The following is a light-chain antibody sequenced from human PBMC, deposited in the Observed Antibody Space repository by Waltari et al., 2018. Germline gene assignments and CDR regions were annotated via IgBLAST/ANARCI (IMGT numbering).Light chain of an antibody. CDR1: RSNIGTHY. CDR2: RNN. J-gene: IGLJ3*02. CDR3: AVWDDSLSGRV. V-gene: IGLV1-47*01. Sequence: QSVLTQPPSASGTPGQRVTISCSGSRSNIGTHYVSWYQQLPGTAPKLLIYRNNQRPSGVPDRFSGSKSGTSASLAISGLRSEDEADYYCAVWDDSLSGRVFGGGTKVTVL.